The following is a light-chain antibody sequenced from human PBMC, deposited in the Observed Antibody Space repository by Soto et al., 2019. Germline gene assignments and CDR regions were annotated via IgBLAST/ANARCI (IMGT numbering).Light chain of an antibody. J-gene: IGLJ1*01. CDR2: YNN. CDR3: AAWDDTLKRYV. Sequence: VLTQPPSASETPGQTVSISCSGSNSNIASNTVNWYQHLPGTAPKLLIYYNNQRPSGVPDRFSGSKSGTSASLAISGLQSEDESDYYCAAWDDTLKRYVFGTGTKVTV. CDR1: NSNIASNT. V-gene: IGLV1-44*01.